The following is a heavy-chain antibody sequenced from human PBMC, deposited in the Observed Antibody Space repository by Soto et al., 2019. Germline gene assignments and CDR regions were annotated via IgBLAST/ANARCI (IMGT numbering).Heavy chain of an antibody. J-gene: IGHJ4*02. CDR3: ARDGDYFGSGSPPLLSK. Sequence: SETLSLTCAVSGGSITSGGYCWTWIRQHPVKGLEWMGHIYYSGSTSYNPSLKSRITISIDTSKNQFSLKLTSVTAADTAVYYCARDGDYFGSGSPPLLSKWGQGTLVTVSS. V-gene: IGHV4-31*11. CDR2: IYYSGST. CDR1: GGSITSGGYC. D-gene: IGHD3-10*01.